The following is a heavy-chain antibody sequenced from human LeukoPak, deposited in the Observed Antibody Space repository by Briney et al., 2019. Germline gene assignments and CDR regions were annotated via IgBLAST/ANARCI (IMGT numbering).Heavy chain of an antibody. Sequence: SDTLSLTCAVSGGPISSRNWWSWVRQPPGKGLEWIGEIYHSGSTNYNPSLKSRVTISVDKSKNQFSLKLSSVTAADTAVYYCARMTAVAGHFDYWGQGTLVTVSS. CDR2: IYHSGST. CDR1: GGPISSRNW. CDR3: ARMTAVAGHFDY. D-gene: IGHD6-19*01. V-gene: IGHV4-4*02. J-gene: IGHJ4*02.